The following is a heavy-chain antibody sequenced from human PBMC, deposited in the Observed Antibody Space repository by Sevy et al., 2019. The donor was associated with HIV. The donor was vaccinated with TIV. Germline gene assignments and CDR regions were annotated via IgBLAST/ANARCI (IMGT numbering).Heavy chain of an antibody. Sequence: ASVKVSCKASGYTFTSYYMHWVRQAPGQGLEWMGIINPSGGSTSYAQNFQGRVTMTRDTYTSTVYMELSSLRSEDTAVYYCAREEEEMATSAYPLEPGSKYFQHWGQGTLVTVSS. D-gene: IGHD3-10*01. CDR3: AREEEEMATSAYPLEPGSKYFQH. J-gene: IGHJ1*01. CDR2: INPSGGST. CDR1: GYTFTSYY. V-gene: IGHV1-46*01.